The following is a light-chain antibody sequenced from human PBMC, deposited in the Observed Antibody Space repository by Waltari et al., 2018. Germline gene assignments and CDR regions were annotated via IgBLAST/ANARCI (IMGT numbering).Light chain of an antibody. V-gene: IGKV3-15*01. CDR1: QNIDNN. Sequence: EVVMTLSPAALSVSPGERVPLPCKASQNIDNNLAWYQQKPGQSPRLLIYGASTRATGVPARFSGSGSGTEFTLTISSLQSEDCAVFYCQQYNRWPPLTFGGGTKVEIK. CDR2: GAS. CDR3: QQYNRWPPLT. J-gene: IGKJ4*01.